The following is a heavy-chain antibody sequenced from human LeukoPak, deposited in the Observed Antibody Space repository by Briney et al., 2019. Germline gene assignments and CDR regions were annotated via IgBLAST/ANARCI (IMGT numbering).Heavy chain of an antibody. CDR3: AKGNWFDP. Sequence: QTGGSLRLSCAASGFTFSSYGMHWVRQAPGKGLEWVAVISYDGSNKYYADSVKGRFTISRDNSKNTPYLQMNSLRAEDTAVYYCAKGNWFDPWGQGTLVTVSS. V-gene: IGHV3-30*18. J-gene: IGHJ5*02. CDR2: ISYDGSNK. CDR1: GFTFSSYG.